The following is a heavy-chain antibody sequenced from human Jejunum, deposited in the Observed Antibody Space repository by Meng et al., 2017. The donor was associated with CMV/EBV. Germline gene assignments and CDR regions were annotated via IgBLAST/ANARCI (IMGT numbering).Heavy chain of an antibody. CDR3: ARGPPLSSDIAPPYPFY. V-gene: IGHV4-34*01. D-gene: IGHD5-12*01. J-gene: IGHJ4*02. CDR2: INHSGST. CDR1: ESFSDYC. Sequence: ESFSDYCRSGIRQPPGKGLEWIGEINHSGSTNYNPSLKSRVIISVDTSKKQFSLKLSSVTAADTAIYYCARGPPLSSDIAPPYPFYWGQGTLVTVSS.